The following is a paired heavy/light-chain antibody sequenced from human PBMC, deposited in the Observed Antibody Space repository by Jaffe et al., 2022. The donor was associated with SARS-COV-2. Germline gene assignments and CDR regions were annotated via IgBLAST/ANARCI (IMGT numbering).Light chain of an antibody. CDR2: GNN. J-gene: IGLJ2*01. CDR1: GSNIGAGYD. Sequence: QSVLTQPPSVSGAPGQRVSISCTGSGSNIGAGYDVYWYQQLPGTAPYLLISGNNNRPSGVPDRFSGSKSGTSASLVITGLQAEDEADYYCQSYDTSPSGSVVFGGGTKLIVL. CDR3: QSYDTSPSGSVV. V-gene: IGLV1-40*01.
Heavy chain of an antibody. CDR2: ISGSGAIT. Sequence: EVQLLESGGGLVQPGGSLRLSCAASGFTFDNYAMAWVRQAAGKGLEWVSGISGSGAITYYAGSVKGRFTISRENSKNTLFLQMGGLRAEDTAVYYCAKKVHSGLAPFDSWGQGTLVTVSS. J-gene: IGHJ4*02. CDR3: AKKVHSGLAPFDS. D-gene: IGHD6-19*01. CDR1: GFTFDNYA. V-gene: IGHV3-23*01.